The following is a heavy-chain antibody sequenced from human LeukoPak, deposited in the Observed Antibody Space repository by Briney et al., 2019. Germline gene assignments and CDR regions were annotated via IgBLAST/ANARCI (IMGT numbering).Heavy chain of an antibody. CDR2: IYSGGST. J-gene: IGHJ4*02. CDR1: GFTVSSNS. CDR3: AKNRDGYNIDY. V-gene: IGHV3-66*01. D-gene: IGHD5-24*01. Sequence: GGSLRLSCAASGFTVSSNSMTWVRQAPGKGLEWVSIIYSGGSTYCADSVKGRFTISRDNSKNTLYLQMNTLRAEDTAVYYCAKNRDGYNIDYWGQGTLVTVSS.